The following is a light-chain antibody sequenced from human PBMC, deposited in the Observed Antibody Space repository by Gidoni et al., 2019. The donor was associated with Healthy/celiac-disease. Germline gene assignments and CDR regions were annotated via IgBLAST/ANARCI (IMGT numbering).Light chain of an antibody. CDR2: DNN. V-gene: IGLV1-51*01. CDR1: SSNIGNNY. CDR3: GTWDSSLSAVV. Sequence: QSVLTQPPSVSAAPGQKVTIPCSGSSSNIGNNYESWYQQLPGTAPNLLIYDNNKRPSGIPDRFSGSKSGTSATLGITGLQTGDEADYYCGTWDSSLSAVVFGGGTKLTVL. J-gene: IGLJ2*01.